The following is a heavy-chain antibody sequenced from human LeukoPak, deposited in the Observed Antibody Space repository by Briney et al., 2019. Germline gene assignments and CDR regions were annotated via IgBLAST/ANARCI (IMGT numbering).Heavy chain of an antibody. CDR3: ARGLSSVGAYYYYGMDV. Sequence: EASVKVSFKASGGTFSSYAISWVRQAPGQGLGWMGRIITILGIANYAQKFQGRVTITADKSTSTAYMELSSLRSEDTAVYYCARGLSSVGAYYYYGMDVWGQGTTVTVSS. CDR2: IITILGIA. D-gene: IGHD3-22*01. V-gene: IGHV1-69*04. J-gene: IGHJ6*02. CDR1: GGTFSSYA.